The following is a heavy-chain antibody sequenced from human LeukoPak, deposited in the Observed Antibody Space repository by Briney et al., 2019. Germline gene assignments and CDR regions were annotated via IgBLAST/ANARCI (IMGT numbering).Heavy chain of an antibody. V-gene: IGHV3-23*01. CDR3: AKVQSTTYSNFPFDN. D-gene: IGHD4-11*01. J-gene: IGHJ4*02. Sequence: TGGSLRLSCAGSNFTFTDYAMSWVRQAPGKGLEWVSDITGRGSRTYYADSVKGRFTISRDNSKNTVYLQMNSLRVEDTAIYFCAKVQSTTYSNFPFDNWGQGTLVTVSS. CDR1: NFTFTDYA. CDR2: ITGRGSRT.